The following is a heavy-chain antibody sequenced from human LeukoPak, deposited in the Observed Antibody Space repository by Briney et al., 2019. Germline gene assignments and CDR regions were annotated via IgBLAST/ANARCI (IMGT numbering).Heavy chain of an antibody. D-gene: IGHD2-2*01. J-gene: IGHJ5*02. Sequence: SETLSLTCAVYGGSFSGYYWSWIRQPPGKGLEWIGEINHSGSTNYNPSLKSRVTISVDTSKNQFSLKLSSVTAADTAVYYCARARIVVVPAAPGWFDPWGQGTLVTVSS. CDR2: INHSGST. CDR3: ARARIVVVPAAPGWFDP. V-gene: IGHV4-34*01. CDR1: GGSFSGYY.